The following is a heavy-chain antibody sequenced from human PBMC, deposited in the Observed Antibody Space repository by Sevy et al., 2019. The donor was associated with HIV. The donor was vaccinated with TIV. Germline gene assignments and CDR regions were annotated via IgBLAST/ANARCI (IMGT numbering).Heavy chain of an antibody. CDR2: IKRDGSEK. J-gene: IGHJ6*02. CDR3: ARDCNSASCLWGMDV. V-gene: IGHV3-7*03. D-gene: IGHD1-26*01. CDR1: GFTFSNFW. Sequence: GGSLRLSCVASGFTFSNFWMSWVRQAPGKGLEWVANIKRDGSEKYYVASVKGRFTISRGNAKTSLYLQMNSLRVEDTAVYYCARDCNSASCLWGMDVWGQGTMVTVSS.